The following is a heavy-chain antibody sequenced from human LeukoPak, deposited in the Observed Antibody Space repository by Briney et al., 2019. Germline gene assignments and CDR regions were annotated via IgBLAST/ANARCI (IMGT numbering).Heavy chain of an antibody. CDR3: ARAREEQQLTFDY. CDR2: IYYSGST. V-gene: IGHV4-39*01. CDR1: GGSISSSSYY. D-gene: IGHD6-13*01. J-gene: IGHJ4*02. Sequence: PSETLSLTCTVSGGSISSSSYYWGWLRQPPGKGLEWIGSIYYSGSTYYNPSLKSRVTISVDTSKNQVSLKLSSVTAADTAVYYCARAREEQQLTFDYWGQGTLVTVSS.